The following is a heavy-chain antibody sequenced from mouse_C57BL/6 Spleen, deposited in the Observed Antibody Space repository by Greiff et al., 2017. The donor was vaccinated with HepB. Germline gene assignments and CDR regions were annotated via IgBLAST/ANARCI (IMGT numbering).Heavy chain of an antibody. CDR1: GYTFTSYW. J-gene: IGHJ4*01. CDR2: IDPSDSYT. Sequence: QVQLQQPGAELVKPGASVKLSCKASGYTFTSYWMQWVKQRPGQGLEWIGEIDPSDSYTNYNQKFKGKATLTVDTSSSTAYKQLSSLTSEDSAVYYCARYDYVSYAMDYWGQGTSVTVSS. V-gene: IGHV1-50*01. D-gene: IGHD2-12*01. CDR3: ARYDYVSYAMDY.